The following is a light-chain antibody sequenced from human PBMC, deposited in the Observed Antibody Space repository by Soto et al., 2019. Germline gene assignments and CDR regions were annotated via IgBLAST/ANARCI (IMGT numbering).Light chain of an antibody. CDR2: GAS. CDR1: QSITGHY. CDR3: QQYKKWPLT. V-gene: IGKV3-15*01. Sequence: MTQSPGPLSLSPGDGATLSSRSSQSITGHYLAWPQQKPGQAPKLPIYGASTRATGVPPTFSGSASGTEFTLTISSLQSEDFTVYYCQQYKKWPLTFCQGTKVDI. J-gene: IGKJ1*01.